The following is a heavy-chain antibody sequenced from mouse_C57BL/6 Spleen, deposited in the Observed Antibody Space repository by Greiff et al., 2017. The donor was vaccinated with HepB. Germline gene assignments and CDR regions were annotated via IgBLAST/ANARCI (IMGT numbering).Heavy chain of an antibody. CDR2: IHPNSGST. CDR3: AIPFITTVVAPYWYFDV. Sequence: QVQLQQPGAELVKPGASVKLSCKASGYTFTSYWMHWVKQRPGQGLEWIGMIHPNSGSTNYNEKFKSKATLTVDKSSSTAYMQLSSLTSEDSAVYYCAIPFITTVVAPYWYFDVWGTGTTVTVSS. J-gene: IGHJ1*03. CDR1: GYTFTSYW. D-gene: IGHD1-1*01. V-gene: IGHV1-64*01.